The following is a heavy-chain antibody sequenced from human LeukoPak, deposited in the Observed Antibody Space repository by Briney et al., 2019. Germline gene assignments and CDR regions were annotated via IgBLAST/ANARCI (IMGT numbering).Heavy chain of an antibody. V-gene: IGHV4-59*01. D-gene: IGHD3-10*01. CDR3: ARASGGSTGVFQH. CDR1: GGSISSYY. J-gene: IGHJ1*01. Sequence: SETLSLTCTVSGGSISSYYWSWIRQPPGKGLEWIGYIYYSGSTNYNPSLKSRVTISVDTSKNQFSLKLSSVTAADTAVYYCARASGGSTGVFQHWGQGTLVTVSS. CDR2: IYYSGST.